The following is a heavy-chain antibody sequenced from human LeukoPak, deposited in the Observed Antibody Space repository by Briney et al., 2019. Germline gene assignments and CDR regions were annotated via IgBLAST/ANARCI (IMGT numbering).Heavy chain of an antibody. J-gene: IGHJ4*02. CDR1: GGSFSGYY. V-gene: IGHV4-34*01. Sequence: SETLSLTCAVYGGSFSGYYWSWIRQPPGKGLEWIGEINHSGSTNYNPSLKSRVTISVDTSKNQFSLKLSSVTAADTAVYYCARRLLRYFDWSLLGEYFDYWGQGTLVTVSS. CDR2: INHSGST. CDR3: ARRLLRYFDWSLLGEYFDY. D-gene: IGHD3-9*01.